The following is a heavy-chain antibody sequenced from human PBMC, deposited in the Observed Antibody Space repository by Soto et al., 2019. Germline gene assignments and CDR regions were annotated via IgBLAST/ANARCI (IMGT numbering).Heavy chain of an antibody. V-gene: IGHV1-46*01. CDR1: GYTFTSYY. D-gene: IGHD3-10*01. CDR3: ARVDRGGAYGMDV. J-gene: IGHJ6*02. CDR2: INPSGGST. Sequence: GASVKVSCKASGYTFTSYYMHWVRQAPGQGLEWMGIINPSGGSTSYAQKFQGRVTMTRDTSTSTVYMELSSLRSEDTAVYYCARVDRGGAYGMDVWGQGTTVTVS.